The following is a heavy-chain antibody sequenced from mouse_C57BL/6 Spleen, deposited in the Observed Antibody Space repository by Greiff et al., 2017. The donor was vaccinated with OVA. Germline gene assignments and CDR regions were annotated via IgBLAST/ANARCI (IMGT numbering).Heavy chain of an antibody. Sequence: QVQLQQPGAELVKPGASVKLSCKASGYTFTSYWMHWVKQRPGRGLEWIGRIDPNSGGTKYNEKFKSKATLTVDKPSSTAYMQLSSLTSEDSAVDYCARRDYDYDWDLWAMDYWGQGTSVTVSS. V-gene: IGHV1-72*01. CDR2: IDPNSGGT. CDR3: ARRDYDYDWDLWAMDY. J-gene: IGHJ4*01. CDR1: GYTFTSYW. D-gene: IGHD2-4*01.